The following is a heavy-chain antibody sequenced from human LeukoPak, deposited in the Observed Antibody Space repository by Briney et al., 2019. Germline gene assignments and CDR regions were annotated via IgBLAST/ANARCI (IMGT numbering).Heavy chain of an antibody. CDR2: IWYDGRNK. J-gene: IGHJ1*01. V-gene: IGHV3-33*07. D-gene: IGHD4-17*01. Sequence: GRSLRLSCAASGFTFSSYGMYWVRQAPGKGLEWVAVIWYDGRNKYYAASVKGRFTISRDNSKNTLYLQMNSLRAEDTAVYYCVRDRTTVTTLYFHHWGQGTLVTVSS. CDR3: VRDRTTVTTLYFHH. CDR1: GFTFSSYG.